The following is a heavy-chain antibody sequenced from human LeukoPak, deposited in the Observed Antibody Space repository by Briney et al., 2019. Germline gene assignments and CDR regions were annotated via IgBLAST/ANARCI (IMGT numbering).Heavy chain of an antibody. CDR2: IIPIFGTA. D-gene: IGHD1-14*01. CDR1: GGTFSSYA. J-gene: IGHJ4*02. CDR3: ARGRGWRTTYYFDY. Sequence: SVKVSCKASGGTFSSYAISWVRQAPGQGLEWMGGIIPIFGTANYAQKFQGRVTITTDESTSTAYMELSSLRPEDTAVYYCARGRGWRTTYYFDYWGQGTLVTVSS. V-gene: IGHV1-69*05.